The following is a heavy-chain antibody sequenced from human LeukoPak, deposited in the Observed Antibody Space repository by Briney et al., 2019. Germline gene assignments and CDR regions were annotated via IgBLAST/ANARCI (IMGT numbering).Heavy chain of an antibody. CDR1: GYTLTDYF. D-gene: IGHD6-6*01. CDR3: AREWQLGYYYGLDV. Sequence: GASVKVSCKASGYTLTDYFMHWVRQAPGQGLEWMGWINPNSTGTNYAQKFQGRVTMTRDTSISTAHMELSRLKSDDTAVYYCAREWQLGYYYGLDVWGQGTTVTVSS. CDR2: INPNSTGT. V-gene: IGHV1-2*02. J-gene: IGHJ6*02.